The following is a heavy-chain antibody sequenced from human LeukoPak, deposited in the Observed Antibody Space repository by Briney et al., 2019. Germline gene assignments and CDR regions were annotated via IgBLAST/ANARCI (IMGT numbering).Heavy chain of an antibody. D-gene: IGHD1-26*01. Sequence: GGSLRPSCAASRFTFSSYVMSWVRQAPGKGLECVSAISGSGRSTYYADSVKGRFTISRDNSKNTLYLQMNSLRAEDTAVYYCAKDLTSGSYYVDYFDYWGQGTLVTVSS. CDR1: RFTFSSYV. CDR2: ISGSGRST. V-gene: IGHV3-23*01. J-gene: IGHJ4*02. CDR3: AKDLTSGSYYVDYFDY.